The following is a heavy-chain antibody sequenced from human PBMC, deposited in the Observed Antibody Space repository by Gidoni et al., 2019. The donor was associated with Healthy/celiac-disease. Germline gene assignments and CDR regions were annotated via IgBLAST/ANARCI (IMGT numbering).Heavy chain of an antibody. CDR1: GFTSSTYA. CDR3: ARGESSTTYYYYYMDV. Sequence: QVQRVESGGGVVQPGRSLRLSCAASGFTSSTYAMPWVRQAPGKGLEWVAVISHDGSNKYYADSVKGRFTISRDNSKNTLYLQMNSLRAEDTAVYYCARGESSTTYYYYYMDVWGKGTTVTVSS. D-gene: IGHD6-13*01. V-gene: IGHV3-30*01. J-gene: IGHJ6*03. CDR2: ISHDGSNK.